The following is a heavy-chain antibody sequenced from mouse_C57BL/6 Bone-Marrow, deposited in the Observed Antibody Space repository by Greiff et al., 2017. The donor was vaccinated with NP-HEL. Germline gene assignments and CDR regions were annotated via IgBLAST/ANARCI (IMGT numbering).Heavy chain of an antibody. J-gene: IGHJ4*01. Sequence: QVQLKESGAELARPGASVKLSCKASGYTFTSYGISWVKQRTGQGLEWIGEIYPRSGNTYYNEKFKGKATLTADKSSSTAYMELRSLTSEDSAVYFCAREGLYYDYLYYAMDYWGQGTSVTVSS. D-gene: IGHD2-4*01. V-gene: IGHV1-81*01. CDR2: IYPRSGNT. CDR1: GYTFTSYG. CDR3: AREGLYYDYLYYAMDY.